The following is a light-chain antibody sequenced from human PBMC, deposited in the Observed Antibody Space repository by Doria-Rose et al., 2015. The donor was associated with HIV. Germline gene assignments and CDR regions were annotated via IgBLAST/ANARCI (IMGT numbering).Light chain of an antibody. Sequence: TISCTGTSSDVGGYNYVSWYQQHPGKAPKLMIYDVSKRPSGVSNRFSGSKSGNTASLTISGLQAEDEADYYCSSYTSSSTYVFGTGTKVTVL. CDR2: DVS. CDR1: SSDVGGYNY. V-gene: IGLV2-14*04. CDR3: SSYTSSSTYV. J-gene: IGLJ1*01.